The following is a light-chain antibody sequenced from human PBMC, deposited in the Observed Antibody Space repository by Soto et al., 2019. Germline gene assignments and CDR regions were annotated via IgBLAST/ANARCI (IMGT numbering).Light chain of an antibody. Sequence: QSVLTQPASVSGSPGQSITISCTGTSSDVADYNYVSWYQQHPGKAPKLMIYEVSNRPSGVSNRFSGSKSGNAASLTISGLQAEDEADYYCNSYTKTNTWVFGTGTKVTVL. CDR3: NSYTKTNTWV. V-gene: IGLV2-14*01. CDR1: SSDVADYNY. CDR2: EVS. J-gene: IGLJ1*01.